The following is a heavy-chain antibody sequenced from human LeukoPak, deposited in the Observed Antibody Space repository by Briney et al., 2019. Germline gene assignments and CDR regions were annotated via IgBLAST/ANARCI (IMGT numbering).Heavy chain of an antibody. Sequence: GGSLRLSCAASGVTFSSYSVNWVRQVPGKGLEWVSLISSGSYYIYYADSVKGRFTISRDNAKNSLYLQMNSLRAEDTAVYYCARGAQIVASPAEQARPGPSGVDYWGQGTLLTVSS. D-gene: IGHD2-15*01. V-gene: IGHV3-21*01. J-gene: IGHJ4*02. CDR3: ARGAQIVASPAEQARPGPSGVDY. CDR2: ISSGSYYI. CDR1: GVTFSSYS.